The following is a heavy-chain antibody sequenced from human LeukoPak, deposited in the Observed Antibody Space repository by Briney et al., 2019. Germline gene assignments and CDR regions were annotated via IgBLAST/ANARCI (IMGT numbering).Heavy chain of an antibody. J-gene: IGHJ6*02. CDR3: ATTYCSGGSCYSDRYGMDV. CDR2: IYSGGST. Sequence: GGSLRLSCAASGFTVSSNYMSWVRQAPGKGLEWVSVIYSGGSTYCADSVKGRFTISRHNSKNTLYLQMNSLRAEDTAVYYCATTYCSGGSCYSDRYGMDVWGQGTTVTVSS. D-gene: IGHD2-15*01. V-gene: IGHV3-53*04. CDR1: GFTVSSNY.